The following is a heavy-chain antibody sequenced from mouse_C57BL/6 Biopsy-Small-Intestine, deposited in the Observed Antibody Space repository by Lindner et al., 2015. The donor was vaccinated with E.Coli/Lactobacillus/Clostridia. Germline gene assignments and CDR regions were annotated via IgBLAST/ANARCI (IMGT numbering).Heavy chain of an antibody. V-gene: IGHV1-81*01. CDR3: TTGSHYYHGMDV. J-gene: IGHJ1*01. CDR2: MNPNSGNT. D-gene: IGHD2-1*01. Sequence: SVKVSCKASGYSFTSYDINWVRQATGQGLEFMGWMNPNSGNTGSVQKFQGRVTMTRNTSISTAYMELSSLRSEDTAVYYCTTGSHYYHGMDVWGQGTTVTVSS. CDR1: GYSFTSYD.